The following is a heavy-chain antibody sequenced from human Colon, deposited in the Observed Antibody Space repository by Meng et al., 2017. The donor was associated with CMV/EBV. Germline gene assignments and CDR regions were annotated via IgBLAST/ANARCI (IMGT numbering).Heavy chain of an antibody. CDR1: GFIFSAYA. Sequence: GESLKISCEGSGFIFSAYAMHWVRQAPGKGLEWVAVKSFDGSSEYHADSVKGRFIISRDNSKSSVYLQMDSLRSDDTAVYYCARDRRGGIDYWGQGTLVTVSS. D-gene: IGHD3-10*01. CDR3: ARDRRGGIDY. V-gene: IGHV3-30*04. CDR2: KSFDGSSE. J-gene: IGHJ4*02.